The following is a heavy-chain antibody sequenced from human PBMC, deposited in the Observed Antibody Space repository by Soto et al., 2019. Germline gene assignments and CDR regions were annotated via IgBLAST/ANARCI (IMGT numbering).Heavy chain of an antibody. CDR2: VFYTGFT. CDR3: ATSQKGYNWNYFDH. Sequence: SETLSLTCAVSGGSISGSYYYWAWLRQSPGKGPEWIGSVFYTGFTSYNPSLESRVSVSVDTSKSQFSLKLSAVAAADTAVYYCATSQKGYNWNYFDHWGQGALVTVSS. D-gene: IGHD1-20*01. CDR1: GGSISGSYYY. V-gene: IGHV4-39*01. J-gene: IGHJ4*02.